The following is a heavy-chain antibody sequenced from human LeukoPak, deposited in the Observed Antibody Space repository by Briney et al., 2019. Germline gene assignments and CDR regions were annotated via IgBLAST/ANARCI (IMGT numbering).Heavy chain of an antibody. CDR2: ISAYNGNT. CDR1: GYTFTSYG. J-gene: IGHJ4*02. Sequence: ASVNVSCKASGYTFTSYGISWVRQAPGQGLEWMGWISAYNGNTNYAQKLQGRVTMTTDTSTSTAYMELRSLRSDDTAVYYCASPAHYYDSRQMAYWGQGTLVTVSS. D-gene: IGHD3-22*01. CDR3: ASPAHYYDSRQMAY. V-gene: IGHV1-18*01.